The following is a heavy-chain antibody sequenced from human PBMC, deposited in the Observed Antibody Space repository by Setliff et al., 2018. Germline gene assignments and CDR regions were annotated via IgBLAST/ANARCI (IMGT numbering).Heavy chain of an antibody. CDR1: GFSFRTYA. CDR2: ITIDDAYS. V-gene: IGHV3-23*01. Sequence: GGSLRLSCAASGFSFRTYAMSWVRQAPGKGLEWVSTITIDDAYSYYADSVKGRFTISRDNSQNTLYLQMNSLRAEDTAVYYCAKDRVNDGIWDFDSWGQGLLVTVSS. D-gene: IGHD1-20*01. CDR3: AKDRVNDGIWDFDS. J-gene: IGHJ4*02.